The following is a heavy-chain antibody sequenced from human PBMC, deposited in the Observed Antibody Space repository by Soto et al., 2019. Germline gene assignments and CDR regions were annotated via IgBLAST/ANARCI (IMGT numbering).Heavy chain of an antibody. D-gene: IGHD5-12*01. CDR2: IYYSGST. CDR1: GGSISSSSYY. CDR3: ARVVLAGYSGYEGYFDY. Sequence: SETLSLTCTVSGGSISSSSYYWGWIRQPPGKGLEWIGNIYYSGSTYYNPSLKSRVTISVDTSKNQFSLKLSSVTAADTAVYYCARVVLAGYSGYEGYFDYWGQGTLVTVSS. J-gene: IGHJ4*02. V-gene: IGHV4-39*01.